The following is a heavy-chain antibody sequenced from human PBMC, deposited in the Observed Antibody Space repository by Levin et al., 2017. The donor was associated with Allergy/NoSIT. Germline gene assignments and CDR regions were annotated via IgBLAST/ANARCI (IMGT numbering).Heavy chain of an antibody. J-gene: IGHJ4*02. Sequence: SETLSLTCTVSGSSISNYYWSWIRLPPGKGLEWIGNIHYSGSTNYNPSLKSRLTISLDTSKNQFSLRLRSVTAADTAIYYCARLYPYGPGFPFDSWGQGTLVSVSS. CDR1: GSSISNYY. CDR3: ARLYPYGPGFPFDS. V-gene: IGHV4-59*01. CDR2: IHYSGST. D-gene: IGHD1-1*01.